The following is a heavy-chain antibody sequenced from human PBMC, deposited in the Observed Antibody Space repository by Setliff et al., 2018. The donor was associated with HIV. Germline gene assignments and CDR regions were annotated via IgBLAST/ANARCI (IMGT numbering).Heavy chain of an antibody. CDR2: LTPVIGIA. Sequence: SVKVSCKASGGMFSNYAINWVRQAPGQGLEWMGGLTPVIGIAVYAQKFQGRVTLTADTSTSTAYMDLSSLKSGDTAVYYCARVLHSPGPFDYWGQGSLVTVSS. CDR1: GGMFSNYA. CDR3: ARVLHSPGPFDY. J-gene: IGHJ4*02. D-gene: IGHD1-26*01. V-gene: IGHV1-69*10.